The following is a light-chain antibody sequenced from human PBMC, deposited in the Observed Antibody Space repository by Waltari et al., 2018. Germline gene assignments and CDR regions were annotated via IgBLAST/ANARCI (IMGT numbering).Light chain of an antibody. CDR2: AAS. V-gene: IGKV1-9*01. J-gene: IGKJ4*01. CDR1: QGISSY. Sequence: DIQLTQSPSFLSASVGDRVTITCRASQGISSYLAWYQQKPGKAPKLLIYAASTLQSGVPSRFSGSGSGTEFTLTISSLQPEDFATYYCQQLNSYPFFGGGTKVEIK. CDR3: QQLNSYPF.